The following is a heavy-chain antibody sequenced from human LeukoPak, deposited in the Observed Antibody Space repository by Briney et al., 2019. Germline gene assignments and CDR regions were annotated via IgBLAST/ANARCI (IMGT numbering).Heavy chain of an antibody. D-gene: IGHD6-13*01. CDR3: ASPSSSWPHYGMDV. CDR1: GFTVSSNY. CDR2: IYSGGST. J-gene: IGHJ6*02. Sequence: AGGSLRLSCAASGFTVSSNYMSWVRQAPGKGLEWVSVIYSGGSTYYADSVKGRFTISRDNSKNTLYLQMNSLRAEDTAVYYCASPSSSWPHYGMDVWGQGTTVTVSS. V-gene: IGHV3-53*05.